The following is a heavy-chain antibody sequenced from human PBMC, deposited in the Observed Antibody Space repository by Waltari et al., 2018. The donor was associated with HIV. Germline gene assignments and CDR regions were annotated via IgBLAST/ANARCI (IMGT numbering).Heavy chain of an antibody. CDR2: IPSDGKYA. V-gene: IGHV3-43*02. Sequence: LVHSGGGVLQPGGSLRLPCAASVFPLDTSGMTWLRQAPGQDPEGVSRIPSDGKYAYYSDPGLGRFTISRDDIKKTLFLNMTELRSDHSATYYCAKDQASQISRFFECSPQNPLYQGFLDSWGLGVQVIVAS. D-gene: IGHD3-3*01. J-gene: IGHJ4*02. CDR3: AKDQASQISRFFECSPQNPLYQGFLDS. CDR1: VFPLDTSG.